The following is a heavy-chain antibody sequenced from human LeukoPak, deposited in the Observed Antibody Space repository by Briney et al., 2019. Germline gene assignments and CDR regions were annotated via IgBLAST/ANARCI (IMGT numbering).Heavy chain of an antibody. V-gene: IGHV3-7*03. CDR2: INSDGSEG. J-gene: IGHJ3*01. D-gene: IGHD6-6*01. CDR3: ARSSYSSSSSV. CDR1: GFTFSSYW. Sequence: GGSLRLSCAASGFTFSSYWMNWARQAPGKGLEWVASINSDGSEGYYADVVKGRFTISRDNAKNSLYLQINSLRAEDTAVYYCARSSYSSSSSVWGQGTMVTVSS.